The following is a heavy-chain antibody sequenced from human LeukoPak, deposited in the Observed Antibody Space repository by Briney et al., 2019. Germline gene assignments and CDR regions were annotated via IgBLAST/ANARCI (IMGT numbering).Heavy chain of an antibody. CDR2: ISSSSSYI. J-gene: IGHJ4*02. V-gene: IGHV3-21*01. CDR3: ARDRRGLRLLAY. CDR1: GFTFSSYS. Sequence: GGSLRLSCAASGFTFSSYSMNWVRQAPGKGLEWVSSISSSSSYIYYADSVKGRFTISRDNAKNSLYLQMNSLRAEDTAVYYCARDRRGLRLLAYWGQGTLVTVSS. D-gene: IGHD2-15*01.